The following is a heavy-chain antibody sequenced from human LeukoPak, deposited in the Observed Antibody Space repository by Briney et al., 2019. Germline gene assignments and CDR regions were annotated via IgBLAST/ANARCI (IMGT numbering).Heavy chain of an antibody. J-gene: IGHJ4*02. CDR1: GFTFSSYE. CDR2: ISSSGSTI. CDR3: ASEGSVPY. Sequence: GGSLRLSCAASGFTFSSYEMNWVRQAPGKGLEWVSYISSSGSTIYYADSVKGRFTVSRDNAENSLYLKMNSLRADDAAVYYRASEGSVPYWGQGTLVTVSS. D-gene: IGHD6-6*01. V-gene: IGHV3-48*03.